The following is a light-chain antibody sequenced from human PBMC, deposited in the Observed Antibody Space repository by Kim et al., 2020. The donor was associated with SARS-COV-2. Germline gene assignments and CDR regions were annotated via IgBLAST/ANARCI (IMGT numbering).Light chain of an antibody. J-gene: IGKJ4*01. CDR3: QQYGSSPLT. V-gene: IGKV3-20*01. CDR1: QSVSSSY. Sequence: STGESATPSCRASQSVSSSYLAWYQQKPGQAPRLIIYGASSRATGIPDRFSGSGSGTDFTLTISRLEPEDFAVYYCQQYGSSPLTFGGGTKVDIK. CDR2: GAS.